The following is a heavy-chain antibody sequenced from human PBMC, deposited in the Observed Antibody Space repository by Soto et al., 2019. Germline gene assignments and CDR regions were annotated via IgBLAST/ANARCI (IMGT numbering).Heavy chain of an antibody. CDR3: ARDPDLSDCSGGSCYGLRRDY. J-gene: IGHJ4*02. D-gene: IGHD2-15*01. CDR2: INPNSGGT. Sequence: ASVKVSCKASEYTFTGYYMHWVRQAPGQGLEWMGWINPNSGGTNYAQKFQGWVTMTRDTSISTAYMELSRLRSDDTAVYYCARDPDLSDCSGGSCYGLRRDYWGQGTLVTVSS. V-gene: IGHV1-2*04. CDR1: EYTFTGYY.